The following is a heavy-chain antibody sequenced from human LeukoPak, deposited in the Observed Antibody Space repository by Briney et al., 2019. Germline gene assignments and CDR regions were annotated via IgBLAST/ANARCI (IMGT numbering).Heavy chain of an antibody. D-gene: IGHD3/OR15-3a*01. CDR3: ARGGVGLLIIPGWEYDYYGLDV. CDR2: ISSSGRYM. CDR1: EFTLNTYS. Sequence: GGSLRLSCAASEFTLNTYSMNGVRQAAGKGLEWVSSISSSGRYMYYADSVKGRFTISRDNAKNSLYLQMNSLRAEDTAVYYCARGGVGLLIIPGWEYDYYGLDVWGQGTTVTVSS. J-gene: IGHJ6*02. V-gene: IGHV3-21*06.